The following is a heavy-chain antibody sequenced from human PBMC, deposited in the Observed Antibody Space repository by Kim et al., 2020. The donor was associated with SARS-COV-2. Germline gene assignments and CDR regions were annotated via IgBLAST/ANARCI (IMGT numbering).Heavy chain of an antibody. CDR3: ARETSRGDDAFDI. Sequence: YTPSLKGRVTISADTSKSQFSLKVNSVTVADTAVYYCARETSRGDDAFDIWGHGTMVTVSS. D-gene: IGHD3-10*01. J-gene: IGHJ3*02. V-gene: IGHV4-34*01.